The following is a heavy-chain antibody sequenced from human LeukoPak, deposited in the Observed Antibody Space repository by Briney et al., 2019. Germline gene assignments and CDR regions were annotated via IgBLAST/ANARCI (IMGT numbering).Heavy chain of an antibody. Sequence: ASVKVSCKASGYTFTSYYMHWERQAPGQGLEWMGIINPSGGSTSYAQKFQGRVTMTRDTSTSTVYMELSSLRSEDTAVYYCASETGSGYYPNRLSGAFDYWGQGTLVTVSS. V-gene: IGHV1-46*01. CDR1: GYTFTSYY. J-gene: IGHJ4*02. CDR3: ASETGSGYYPNRLSGAFDY. D-gene: IGHD3-22*01. CDR2: INPSGGST.